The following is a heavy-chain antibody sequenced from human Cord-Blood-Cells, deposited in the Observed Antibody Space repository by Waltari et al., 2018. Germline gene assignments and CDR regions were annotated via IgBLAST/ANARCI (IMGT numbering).Heavy chain of an antibody. CDR2: IKQDGSEK. Sequence: EVQLVESGGGLVQPGGSLRLSCAASGFTFSSYCMSWVRQAPGKGLEWVANIKQDGSEKYYVDSVKGRFTISRDNAKNSLYLQMNSLRAEDTAVYYCARAGYSSGWYWFDPWGQGTLVTVSS. CDR1: GFTFSSYC. V-gene: IGHV3-7*01. J-gene: IGHJ5*02. CDR3: ARAGYSSGWYWFDP. D-gene: IGHD6-19*01.